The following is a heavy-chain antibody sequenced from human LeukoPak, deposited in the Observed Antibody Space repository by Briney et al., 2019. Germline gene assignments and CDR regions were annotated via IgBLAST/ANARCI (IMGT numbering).Heavy chain of an antibody. D-gene: IGHD3-22*01. V-gene: IGHV3-21*01. Sequence: GSLRLSCAASGFTFSSYSMNWVRQAPGKGLEWVSSISSSSSYIYYADSVKGRFTISRDNAKNSLYLQMNSLRAEDTAVYYCALQETSAYDSSGYYYVFSPWGQGTLVTVSS. CDR3: ALQETSAYDSSGYYYVFSP. CDR1: GFTFSSYS. CDR2: ISSSSSYI. J-gene: IGHJ5*02.